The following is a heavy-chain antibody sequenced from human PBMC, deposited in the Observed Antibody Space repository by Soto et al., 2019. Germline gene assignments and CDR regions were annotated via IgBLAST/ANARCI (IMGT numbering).Heavy chain of an antibody. D-gene: IGHD2-21*01. V-gene: IGHV4-4*02. J-gene: IGHJ4*02. CDR1: SGSISSSNW. Sequence: SETLSLTCAVSSGSISSSNWWSWVRQPPGKGLEWIGEIYHSGSTNYNPSLKSRVTISVDKSKNQFSLRLSSVTAADTAVYYCARGSAYCGGDCYTGPTYFDYWGKETLVTVSS. CDR3: ARGSAYCGGDCYTGPTYFDY. CDR2: IYHSGST.